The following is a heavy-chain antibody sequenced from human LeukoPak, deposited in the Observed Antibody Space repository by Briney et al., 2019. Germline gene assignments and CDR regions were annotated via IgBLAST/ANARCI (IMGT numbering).Heavy chain of an antibody. V-gene: IGHV1-3*01. CDR2: INAGNGNI. CDR1: GHTSTTYA. J-gene: IGHJ4*02. CDR3: ARGSLFPDY. Sequence: ASVKVSCKASGHTSTTYAIHWVRQAPGQGLEWMGWINAGNGNIKYSQKFQGRVTITGDTSTSTAYMELSSLRSEGTAVYYCARGSLFPDYWGQGTLVTVSS. D-gene: IGHD2-21*01.